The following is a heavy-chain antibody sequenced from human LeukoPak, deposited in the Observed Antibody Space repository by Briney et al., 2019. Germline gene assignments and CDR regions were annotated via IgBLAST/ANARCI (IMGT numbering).Heavy chain of an antibody. J-gene: IGHJ6*03. CDR3: ARLDRDLGYYYMDV. V-gene: IGHV3-48*04. CDR1: GFTFSSYN. Sequence: GGSLRLSCAASGFTFSSYNMNWVRQALGKGLEWVSYISSSSSTIYYADSVKGRFTISRDNAKNSLYLQMNSLRAEDTAVYYCARLDRDLGYYYMDVWGKGTTVTVSS. D-gene: IGHD3-10*01. CDR2: ISSSSSTI.